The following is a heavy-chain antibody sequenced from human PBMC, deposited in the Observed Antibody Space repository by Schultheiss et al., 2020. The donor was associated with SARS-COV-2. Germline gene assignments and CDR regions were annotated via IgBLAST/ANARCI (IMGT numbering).Heavy chain of an antibody. J-gene: IGHJ6*03. Sequence: SETLSLTCTVSGGSISSGSYYWSWIRQPAGKGLEWIGRIYTSGSTNYNPSLKSRATISVDTSKNQFSLKLSSVTAADTAVYYCAREPTTGTTYYYYMDVWGKGTTGTVSS. D-gene: IGHD1-1*01. CDR1: GGSISSGSYY. CDR3: AREPTTGTTYYYYMDV. CDR2: IYTSGST. V-gene: IGHV4-61*02.